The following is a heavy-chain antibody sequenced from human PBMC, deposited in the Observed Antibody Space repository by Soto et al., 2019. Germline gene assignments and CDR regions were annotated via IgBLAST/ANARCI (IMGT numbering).Heavy chain of an antibody. CDR1: GYTFSSYG. D-gene: IGHD3-10*01. J-gene: IGHJ5*02. V-gene: IGHV1-18*01. CDR2: VSAENRNT. Sequence: ASVKVSCKASGYTFSSYGVSWVRQAPGQRLEWMGWVSAENRNTNYAQKVQGRVTMTTDTSTSTAYMELRSLRSDDTAVYYCARGVGSGSYYNQYNWFDPWGQGTLVTVSS. CDR3: ARGVGSGSYYNQYNWFDP.